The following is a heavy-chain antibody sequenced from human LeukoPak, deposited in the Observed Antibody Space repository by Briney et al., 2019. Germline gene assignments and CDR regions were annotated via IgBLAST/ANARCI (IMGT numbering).Heavy chain of an antibody. CDR1: GFTFSSYG. V-gene: IGHV3-30*02. CDR3: AKGMATIKAVFDY. D-gene: IGHD5-24*01. CDR2: IRYDGSNK. Sequence: GGSLRLSCAASGFTFSSYGMHWVRQAPGKGLEWVAFIRYDGSNKYYADSVKGRFTISRDNSKNTLYLQMNSLRAEDTAVYYCAKGMATIKAVFDYWGQGTLVTVSS. J-gene: IGHJ4*02.